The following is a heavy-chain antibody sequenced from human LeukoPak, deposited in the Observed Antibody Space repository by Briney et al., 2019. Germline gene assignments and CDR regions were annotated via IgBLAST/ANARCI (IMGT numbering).Heavy chain of an antibody. CDR2: IRSKAYGGTT. CDR3: AAGAGYYCYYMDV. Sequence: GGSLRLSCTASGFTFGDYAMSWVRQAPGKGLEWVGFIRSKAYGGTTEYAASVKGRFTISRDDSKSIAYLQMNSLKTEDTAVYYCAAGAGYYCYYMDVWGKGTTVTVSS. V-gene: IGHV3-49*04. D-gene: IGHD4-17*01. CDR1: GFTFGDYA. J-gene: IGHJ6*03.